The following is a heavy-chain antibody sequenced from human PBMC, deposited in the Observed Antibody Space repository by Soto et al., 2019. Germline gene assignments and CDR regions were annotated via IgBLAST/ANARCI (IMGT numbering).Heavy chain of an antibody. CDR2: IYYSGST. Sequence: LSLTCTVSGGSISSGDYYWSWIRQPPGKGLEWIGYIYYSGSTYYNPSLKSRVTISVDTSKNQFSLKLSSVTAADTAVYYCARGENYSNYDPSGSFWGQGTLVTVSS. J-gene: IGHJ4*02. CDR3: ARGENYSNYDPSGSF. V-gene: IGHV4-30-4*01. CDR1: GGSISSGDYY. D-gene: IGHD4-4*01.